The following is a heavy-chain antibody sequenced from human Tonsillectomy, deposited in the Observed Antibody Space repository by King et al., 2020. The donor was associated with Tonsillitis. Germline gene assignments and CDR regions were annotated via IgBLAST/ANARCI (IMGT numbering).Heavy chain of an antibody. D-gene: IGHD1-26*01. J-gene: IGHJ3*02. CDR2: INTNTGNP. Sequence: QLVQSGSELKKPGASVKVSCKASGYTFTSYPMNWVRQAPGQGLEWMGWINTNTGNPTYAQGFTGRFVFSLDTSVSTAYLQISSLQAEVTAVYFCAREGGGSYFSAGEDDVFDIWGQGTMVTVSS. CDR3: AREGGGSYFSAGEDDVFDI. V-gene: IGHV7-4-1*02. CDR1: GYTFTSYP.